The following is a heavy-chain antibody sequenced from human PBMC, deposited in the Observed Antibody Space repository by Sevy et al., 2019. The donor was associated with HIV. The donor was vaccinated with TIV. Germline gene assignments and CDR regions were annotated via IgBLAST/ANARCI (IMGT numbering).Heavy chain of an antibody. J-gene: IGHJ4*02. CDR3: ARGDREFSGWYLYFDY. D-gene: IGHD6-19*01. V-gene: IGHV6-1*01. CDR1: GDSVSSNSAA. CDR2: TYYRSKWYN. Sequence: SQTLSLTCAISGDSVSSNSAAWNWIRQSPSRGLEWLGRTYYRSKWYNDYAVSVKSRITINPDTSKNQFSLQLNSVTPEDTAAYYCARGDREFSGWYLYFDYWGQGTLVTVSS.